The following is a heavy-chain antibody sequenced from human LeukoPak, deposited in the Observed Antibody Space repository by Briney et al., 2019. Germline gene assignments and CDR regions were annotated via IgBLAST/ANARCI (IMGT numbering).Heavy chain of an antibody. CDR2: ISRSGSTI. Sequence: GGSLRLSCAAPGFTFSDYYMSWIRQSPGKGLEWVSYISRSGSTIYYTDSVKGRFTISRDNAKNSLYLQMNSLRAEDTAVYSCARDPRIAAAGRDWFDPWGQGTLVTVSS. V-gene: IGHV3-11*01. D-gene: IGHD6-13*01. CDR1: GFTFSDYY. J-gene: IGHJ5*02. CDR3: ARDPRIAAAGRDWFDP.